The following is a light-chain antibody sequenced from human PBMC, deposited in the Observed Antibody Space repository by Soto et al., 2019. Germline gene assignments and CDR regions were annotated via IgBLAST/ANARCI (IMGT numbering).Light chain of an antibody. Sequence: EIVLTQSPATLSLSPGERATLSCRASQSVSSSYLAWYQQKPGQAPRLLIYGASSRATGIPDRFSGSGSGTDFNLTISRLEPEDFAVYYCQQYGSSPWTFGQGTKVDIK. V-gene: IGKV3-20*01. J-gene: IGKJ1*01. CDR3: QQYGSSPWT. CDR1: QSVSSSY. CDR2: GAS.